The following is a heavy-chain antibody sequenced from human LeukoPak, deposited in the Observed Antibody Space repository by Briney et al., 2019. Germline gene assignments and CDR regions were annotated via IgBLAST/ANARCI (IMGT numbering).Heavy chain of an antibody. CDR3: ARERADSGWYASSWFDP. V-gene: IGHV4-34*01. CDR1: GGSFSGYY. D-gene: IGHD6-19*01. J-gene: IGHJ5*02. CDR2: INHSGST. Sequence: KTSETLSLTCTVYGGSFSGYYWSWIRQPPGEGLGWIGEINHSGSTNYNPSLKSRVTISVDTSKNQFSLKLSSVTAADTAVYYCARERADSGWYASSWFDPWGQGTLVTVSA.